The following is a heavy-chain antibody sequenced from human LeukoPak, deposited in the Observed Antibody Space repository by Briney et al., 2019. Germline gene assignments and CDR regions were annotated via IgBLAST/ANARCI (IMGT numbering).Heavy chain of an antibody. D-gene: IGHD2-21*02. CDR1: GGTFSSYA. J-gene: IGHJ5*02. V-gene: IGHV1-69*05. CDR3: ARAEKSVVVTANWFDP. CDR2: IIPIFATA. Sequence: ASVEVSCKASGGTFSSYAISWVRQAPGQGLEWMGGIIPIFATANYAQKFQGRVTITTDESTSTAYMELSSLRSEDTAVYYCARAEKSVVVTANWFDPWGQGTLVTVSS.